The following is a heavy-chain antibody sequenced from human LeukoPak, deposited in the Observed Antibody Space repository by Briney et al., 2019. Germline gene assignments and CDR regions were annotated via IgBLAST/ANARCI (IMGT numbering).Heavy chain of an antibody. CDR1: GGSFSGYY. Sequence: SETLSLTCAVYGGSFSGYYWTWIRQPPGKGLEWVGEINHRRSTKYSPSLKSRVTISVDTSKNQFSLKLSSVTAADTAVYYCARDHRYYYAPDAFDIWGQGTMVTVSS. CDR2: INHRRST. D-gene: IGHD3-10*01. CDR3: ARDHRYYYAPDAFDI. V-gene: IGHV4-34*01. J-gene: IGHJ3*02.